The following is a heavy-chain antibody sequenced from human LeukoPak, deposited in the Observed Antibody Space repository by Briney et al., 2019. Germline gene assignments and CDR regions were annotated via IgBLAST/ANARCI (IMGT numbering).Heavy chain of an antibody. J-gene: IGHJ4*02. Sequence: GGSLRLSCAASGFTFSSYEMNWVRQAPGKGLEWVSYISSSGSTIYYADSVKGRFTISRDNSKNTLYLQMNSLRAEDTAVYYCARGRTASVWFGELAYWGQGTLVTVSS. CDR2: ISSSGSTI. CDR1: GFTFSSYE. D-gene: IGHD3-10*01. V-gene: IGHV3-48*03. CDR3: ARGRTASVWFGELAY.